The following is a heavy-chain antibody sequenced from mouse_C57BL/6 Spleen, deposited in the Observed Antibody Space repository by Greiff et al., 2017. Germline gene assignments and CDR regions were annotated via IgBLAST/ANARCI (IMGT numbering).Heavy chain of an antibody. D-gene: IGHD1-1*01. CDR2: IDPNSGGT. V-gene: IGHV1-72*01. Sequence: QVQLQQPGAELVKPGASVQLSCKASCYTFTSYWMHWVKQRPGRGLEWIGRIDPNSGGTKYNEKFKSKATLTVDKPSSTAYMQLSSLTSEDSAVYDCARWDYGSSYYAMDYWGQGTSVTVSS. J-gene: IGHJ4*01. CDR1: CYTFTSYW. CDR3: ARWDYGSSYYAMDY.